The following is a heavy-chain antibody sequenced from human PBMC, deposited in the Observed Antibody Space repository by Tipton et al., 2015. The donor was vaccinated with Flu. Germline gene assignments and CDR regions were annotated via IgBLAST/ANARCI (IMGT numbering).Heavy chain of an antibody. J-gene: IGHJ4*02. Sequence: TLSLTCAVSGDSINNSGYYWGWVRQPPGKRLELIGSIYPTGTTYYNPSLKSRVTISVDTSKSQFSLKLRSVTAADTAVYYCARLSYYDVDLKNFYFDYWGQGALVTVSS. D-gene: IGHD3-10*02. V-gene: IGHV4-39*01. CDR3: ARLSYYDVDLKNFYFDY. CDR2: IYPTGTT. CDR1: GDSINNSGYY.